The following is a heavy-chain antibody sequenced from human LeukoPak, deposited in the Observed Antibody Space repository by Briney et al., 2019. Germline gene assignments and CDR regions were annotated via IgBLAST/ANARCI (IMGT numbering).Heavy chain of an antibody. D-gene: IGHD1-1*01. CDR1: GYTFTSYG. J-gene: IGHJ4*02. Sequence: GASVKVSCKASGYTFTSYGIAWVRQAPGQGPEWMGWISNHNGNTNYAQKFQGRISVTTETSTGTAFLEVRDLKSDDTAVYYCARGVAMGTTYYFDSWGRGTQVTVAS. CDR2: ISNHNGNT. CDR3: ARGVAMGTTYYFDS. V-gene: IGHV1-18*01.